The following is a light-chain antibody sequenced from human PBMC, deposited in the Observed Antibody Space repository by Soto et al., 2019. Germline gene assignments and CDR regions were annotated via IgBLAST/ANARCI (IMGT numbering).Light chain of an antibody. V-gene: IGLV3-21*02. Sequence: SYELTQPPSVSVAPGQTARITCGGNNIGSESVHWYQQKPGQAPVLVVCDDADRPSGIPERFSGSNSGNTATLTISRVEAGDEADYYCQVWDSISDHYVFGTGTKLTVL. CDR3: QVWDSISDHYV. J-gene: IGLJ1*01. CDR2: DDA. CDR1: NIGSES.